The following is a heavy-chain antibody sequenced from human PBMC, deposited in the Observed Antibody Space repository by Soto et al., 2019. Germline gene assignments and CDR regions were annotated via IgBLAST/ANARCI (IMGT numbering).Heavy chain of an antibody. J-gene: IGHJ6*02. D-gene: IGHD5-12*01. V-gene: IGHV1-69*13. Sequence: ASVKVSCKASGGTFSSYAISWVRQAPGQGLEWMGGIIPIFGTANYAQKFQGRVTITADESTSTAYMELSSLRSEDTAVYYCARAGQGVTITTRGMDVWGQGTTVTVSS. CDR2: IIPIFGTA. CDR1: GGTFSSYA. CDR3: ARAGQGVTITTRGMDV.